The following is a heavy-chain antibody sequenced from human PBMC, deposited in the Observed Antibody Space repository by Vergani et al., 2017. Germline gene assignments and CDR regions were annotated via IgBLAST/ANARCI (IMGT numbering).Heavy chain of an antibody. CDR3: AARVGYCSGGSCYSTLYYFDY. J-gene: IGHJ4*02. CDR2: INHSGST. CDR1: GGSFSGYY. Sequence: QVQLQQWGAGLLKPSETLSLTCAVYGGSFSGYYWSWIRQPPGKGLEWIGEINHSGSTNYNPSLKSRVTISVDTSKNQFSLKLSSVTAADTAVYYCAARVGYCSGGSCYSTLYYFDYWGQGTLVTFSS. D-gene: IGHD2-15*01. V-gene: IGHV4-34*01.